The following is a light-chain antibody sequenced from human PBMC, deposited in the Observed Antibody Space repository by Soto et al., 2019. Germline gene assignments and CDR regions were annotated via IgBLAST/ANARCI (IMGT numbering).Light chain of an antibody. Sequence: QSALTQPASVSGSPGQSITISCTGTSSDVGGYNYVSWYQQHPGKAPKLMIYEVSNRPSGVSNRFSGSKSGNTASLTISGLQAEVEADYYCSSYTSSSTLAFGGGTKVTVL. V-gene: IGLV2-14*01. CDR3: SSYTSSSTLA. CDR2: EVS. J-gene: IGLJ2*01. CDR1: SSDVGGYNY.